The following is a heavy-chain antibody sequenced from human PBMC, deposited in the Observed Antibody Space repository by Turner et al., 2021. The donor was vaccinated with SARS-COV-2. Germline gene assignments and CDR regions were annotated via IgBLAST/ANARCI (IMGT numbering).Heavy chain of an antibody. CDR3: ASGDTYYYDSSGYFVAEFLQH. CDR1: GYSFTSYW. CDR2: IDLSYSHT. Sequence: EVQLVQSGAEVKKPGESLRIPCKGSGYSFTSYWISWVRQMPGKGLEWMGRIDLSYSHTTYSPSFQGHVTISADKSIRTAYLQWNSLKASDTAMYYCASGDTYYYDSSGYFVAEFLQHWGQGTLVTVSS. J-gene: IGHJ1*01. D-gene: IGHD3-22*01. V-gene: IGHV5-10-1*03.